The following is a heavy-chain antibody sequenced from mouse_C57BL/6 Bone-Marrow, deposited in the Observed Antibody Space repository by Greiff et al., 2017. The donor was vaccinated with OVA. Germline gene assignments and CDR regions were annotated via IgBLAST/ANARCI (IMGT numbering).Heavy chain of an antibody. V-gene: IGHV7-1*01. CDR1: GFTFSDFY. CDR2: SRNKANDYTT. CDR3: ARGGITQRYFDV. Sequence: EVKLVESGGGLVQSGRSLRLSCATSGFTFSDFYMEWVRQAPGKGLEWIAASRNKANDYTTEYSASVKGRFIVSRDTSQSILYLQMNALRAEDTAIYYCARGGITQRYFDVWGTGTTVTVSS. D-gene: IGHD2-4*01. J-gene: IGHJ1*03.